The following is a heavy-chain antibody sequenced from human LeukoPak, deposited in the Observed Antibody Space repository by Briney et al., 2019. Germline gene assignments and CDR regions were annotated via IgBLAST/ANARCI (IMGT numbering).Heavy chain of an antibody. CDR2: ISSSGSYT. Sequence: GGSLRLSCAASGFTFSDYYMSWIRQAPGKGLEWVSYISSSGSYTNYADSVKGRFTISRDNAKNSLYLQMNSLRAEDTAVYYCARAATYYDILTGAPGYYGMDVWGQGTTVTVSS. J-gene: IGHJ6*02. CDR3: ARAATYYDILTGAPGYYGMDV. CDR1: GFTFSDYY. V-gene: IGHV3-11*05. D-gene: IGHD3-9*01.